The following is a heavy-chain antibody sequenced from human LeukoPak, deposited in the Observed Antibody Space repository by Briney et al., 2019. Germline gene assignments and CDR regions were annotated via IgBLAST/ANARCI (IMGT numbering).Heavy chain of an antibody. J-gene: IGHJ3*02. Sequence: ASVKVFCKASGGTFSGYAISWVRQAPGQGLEWMGGIIPIFGTANYAQKFKGRVTITTDESMSTAYMELSSLRSEDTAVYYCARESDPGTGTTDAFDIWGQGTMVTVSS. CDR1: GGTFSGYA. V-gene: IGHV1-69*05. D-gene: IGHD1-1*01. CDR3: ARESDPGTGTTDAFDI. CDR2: IIPIFGTA.